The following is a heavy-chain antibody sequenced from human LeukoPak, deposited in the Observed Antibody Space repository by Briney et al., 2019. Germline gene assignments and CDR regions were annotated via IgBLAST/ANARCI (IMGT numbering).Heavy chain of an antibody. J-gene: IGHJ6*03. V-gene: IGHV3-49*04. D-gene: IGHD3-22*01. CDR3: TRGAYDSSGYPSYYYYMDV. CDR2: IRSKAYGGTT. Sequence: GGSLRLSCAASGFIFSSYWMYWVRQAPGKGLEWVGFIRSKAYGGTTEYAASVKGRFTISRDDSKSIAYLQMNSLKTEDTAVYYCTRGAYDSSGYPSYYYYMDVWGKGTTVTISS. CDR1: GFIFSSYW.